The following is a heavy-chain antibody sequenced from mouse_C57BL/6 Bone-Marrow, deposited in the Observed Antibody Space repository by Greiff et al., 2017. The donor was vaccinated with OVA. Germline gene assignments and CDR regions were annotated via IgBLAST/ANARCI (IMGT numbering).Heavy chain of an antibody. Sequence: QVTLKVSGPGILQPSQTLSLTCSFSGFSLSTFGMGVGWLRQPSGQGLEWLVHIWWDDDKYYNPALKRRLTISKDTSKNQIFLKIANVDTADTATDYCARIEYYGSSPLAMDYWGQGTSVTVSS. CDR3: ARIEYYGSSPLAMDY. CDR1: GFSLSTFGMG. D-gene: IGHD1-1*01. J-gene: IGHJ4*01. V-gene: IGHV8-8*01. CDR2: IWWDDDK.